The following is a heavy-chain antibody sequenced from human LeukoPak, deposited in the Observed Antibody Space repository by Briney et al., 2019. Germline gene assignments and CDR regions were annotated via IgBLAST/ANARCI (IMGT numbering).Heavy chain of an antibody. Sequence: SETLSLTXTVSGGSIRSGSYYWSWIRQPAGKGLEWIGRIYTSGSTNYNPSLKSRVTISVDTSKNQFSLKLSSVTAADTAVYYCARENQVYDILTGYHSGGWFDPWGQGTLVTVSS. CDR2: IYTSGST. CDR3: ARENQVYDILTGYHSGGWFDP. CDR1: GGSIRSGSYY. J-gene: IGHJ5*02. D-gene: IGHD3-9*01. V-gene: IGHV4-61*02.